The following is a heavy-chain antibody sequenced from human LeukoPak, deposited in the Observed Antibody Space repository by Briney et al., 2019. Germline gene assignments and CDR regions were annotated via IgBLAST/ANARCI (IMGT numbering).Heavy chain of an antibody. V-gene: IGHV1-18*01. D-gene: IGHD2-15*01. J-gene: IGHJ4*02. CDR2: ISAYNGYA. CDR3: ARNDSSAYDY. CDR1: GYTFTSYG. Sequence: ALVKVSCKTSGYTFTSYGISWVRQAPGQGLEWMGWISAYNGYAKYAQNVQGRVTMTTDTSTSTAYMDLRSLRSDDTAVYYCARNDSSAYDYWGQGTLVTVSS.